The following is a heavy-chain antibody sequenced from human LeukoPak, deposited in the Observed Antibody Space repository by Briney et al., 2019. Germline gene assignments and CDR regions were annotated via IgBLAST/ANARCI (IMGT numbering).Heavy chain of an antibody. J-gene: IGHJ4*02. D-gene: IGHD2-21*02. V-gene: IGHV5-51*01. CDR3: ARRAYCGGDCYLDY. Sequence: HGESLKISCKGSGYSFSSYWIGWVRQMPGKGLEWMGMIYPGDSDTRYSPSFQGQVTISADKSISTAYLQWSSLKASDTAMYYCARRAYCGGDCYLDYWGRGTLVTVSS. CDR1: GYSFSSYW. CDR2: IYPGDSDT.